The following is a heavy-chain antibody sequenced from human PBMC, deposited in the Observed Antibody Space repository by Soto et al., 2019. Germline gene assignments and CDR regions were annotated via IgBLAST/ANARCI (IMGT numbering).Heavy chain of an antibody. V-gene: IGHV1-69*06. Sequence: QVQLVQSGAEVKKLGSSVKVSCKASGGTFSSYAISWVRQAPGQGLEWMGGIIPIFGTANYAQKFQGRVTITADKSNSNAYMELSSMRSEDTAVYYCARDVGAAQRESAPLTFYYYGMDVWGQGTTVTVSS. D-gene: IGHD3-3*01. CDR3: ARDVGAAQRESAPLTFYYYGMDV. CDR1: GGTFSSYA. J-gene: IGHJ6*02. CDR2: IIPIFGTA.